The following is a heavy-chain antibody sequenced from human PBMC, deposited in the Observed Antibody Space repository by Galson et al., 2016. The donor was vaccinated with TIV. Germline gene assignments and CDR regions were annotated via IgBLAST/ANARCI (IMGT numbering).Heavy chain of an antibody. D-gene: IGHD1-26*01. V-gene: IGHV1-69*13. CDR2: IIAIFGVA. CDR1: GVIFNSYA. Sequence: QSGAEVKNPGASVKVSCKASGVIFNSYAISWVRQAPGQGLEWVGGIIAIFGVASYAQKFQGRVTITADESTSTVYMELSSLRSEDTAVYYCARSNGGSYRAPSFDYWGQGTLVTVSS. CDR3: ARSNGGSYRAPSFDY. J-gene: IGHJ4*02.